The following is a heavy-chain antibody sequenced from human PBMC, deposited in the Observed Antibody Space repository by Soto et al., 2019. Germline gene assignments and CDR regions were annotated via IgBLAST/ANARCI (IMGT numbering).Heavy chain of an antibody. V-gene: IGHV4-59*08. J-gene: IGHJ4*02. Sequence: QVQLQESGPGLVKPSETLSLTCTVSGGSISTYYWSWIRQPPGKGLEWIGYIYYSGNTNYSPSLKSRVTISVDTSKNQFSLQLSSVTAADTAVYYCARRRRGNSGDYGLIWGQGTLVTVSS. CDR3: ARRRRGNSGDYGLI. D-gene: IGHD4-17*01. CDR2: IYYSGNT. CDR1: GGSISTYY.